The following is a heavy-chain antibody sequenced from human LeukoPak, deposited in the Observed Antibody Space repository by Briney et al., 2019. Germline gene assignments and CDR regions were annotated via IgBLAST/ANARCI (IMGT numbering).Heavy chain of an antibody. CDR1: GGSISSGGYS. V-gene: IGHV4-30-2*01. CDR3: ARGPSPFDY. Sequence: PSETLSLTCAVSGGSISSGGYSWSCIRQPPGKGLEWIAYIYHSGDTYYNPSLRSRVTISLDSSKNQFSLKLSPVTAADTAVYYCARGPSPFDYWGQGTLVTVSS. CDR2: IYHSGDT. J-gene: IGHJ4*02.